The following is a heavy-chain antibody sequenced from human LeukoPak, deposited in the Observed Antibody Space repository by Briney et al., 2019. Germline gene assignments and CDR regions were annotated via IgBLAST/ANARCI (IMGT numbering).Heavy chain of an antibody. CDR1: GFTLCDYW. Sequence: PGGSLRLSCAASGFTLCDYWMYWVRQAPGQGLEWVSRTRPDGSFTTYADSVQGRFSISRDIAKNTLYLQMNSLRAEDTAVYYCARDLRASDHWGQGTLVTVSS. V-gene: IGHV3-74*01. J-gene: IGHJ4*02. CDR3: ARDLRASDH. CDR2: TRPDGSFT.